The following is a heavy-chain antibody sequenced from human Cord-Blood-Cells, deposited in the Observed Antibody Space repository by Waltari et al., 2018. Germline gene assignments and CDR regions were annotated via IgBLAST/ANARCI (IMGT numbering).Heavy chain of an antibody. Sequence: QVQLVQSGAEVKKPGASVKVSCKASGYTFTGYYMHWVRQAPGQGLEWMGWINPNSGGTNYAQKFQGRVTRTRDTSISTAYMELSRLRSDDTAVYYCARRVDLGITMRAFDIWGQGTMVTVSS. D-gene: IGHD7-27*01. CDR1: GYTFTGYY. CDR3: ARRVDLGITMRAFDI. J-gene: IGHJ3*02. CDR2: INPNSGGT. V-gene: IGHV1-2*02.